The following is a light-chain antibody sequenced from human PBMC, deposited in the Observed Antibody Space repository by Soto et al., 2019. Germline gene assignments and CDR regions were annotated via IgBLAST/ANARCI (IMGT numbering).Light chain of an antibody. J-gene: IGLJ1*01. CDR2: QVT. V-gene: IGLV2-14*01. CDR1: SSDIGGYYY. CDR3: TSYSSSSTFYV. Sequence: QSALTQPASVSGSPGQSITISCTGTSSDIGGYYYVSWYQHHPGKAPKLMIYQVTNRPSGVSHRFSGSKSGNTASLTISGLQAEDEADYYCTSYSSSSTFYVLGAGTKVTVL.